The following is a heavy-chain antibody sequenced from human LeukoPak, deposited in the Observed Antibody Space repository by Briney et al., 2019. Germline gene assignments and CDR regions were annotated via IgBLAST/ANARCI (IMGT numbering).Heavy chain of an antibody. CDR3: AKPGGLSGYYDLFDY. D-gene: IGHD3-22*01. V-gene: IGHV3-23*01. CDR2: ISGGST. CDR1: GFTFSSYA. Sequence: GGSLRLSCAASGFTFSSYAMSWVRQAPGKGLEWVSAISGGSTYYADSVKGRFTISRDNSKNTLYLQMNSLRAEDTAVYYCAKPGGLSGYYDLFDYWGQGTLVTVSS. J-gene: IGHJ4*02.